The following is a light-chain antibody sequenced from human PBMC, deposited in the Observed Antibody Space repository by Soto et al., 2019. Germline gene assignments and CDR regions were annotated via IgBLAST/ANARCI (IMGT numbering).Light chain of an antibody. V-gene: IGKV3-11*01. CDR1: QSVGSY. CDR3: QQHNNEAPET. J-gene: IGKJ1*01. Sequence: EIVLTQSPVTLSLSPGERATLSCRASQSVGSYLAWYQQKPGQAPRLLIYDASNRAAGIPARFSGSGAGTDFTLTISSLETEDFAVYYCQQHNNEAPETFGQVTKVDIK. CDR2: DAS.